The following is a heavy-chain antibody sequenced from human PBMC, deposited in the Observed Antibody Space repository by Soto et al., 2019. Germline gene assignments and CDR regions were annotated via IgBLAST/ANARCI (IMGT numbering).Heavy chain of an antibody. Sequence: PGGSLRLSCAASGFIFSNYWMHWVRQAPGKGLVWVSRINTDGSTTTYADSVKGCCTISRDNAKSTLYLHMNCRRAEDAAVQYCATSPSAASMAWVRCDKWGQVTLVTVSS. D-gene: IGHD6-13*01. V-gene: IGHV3-74*01. CDR3: ATSPSAASMAWVRCDK. J-gene: IGHJ4*02. CDR1: GFIFSNYW. CDR2: INTDGSTT.